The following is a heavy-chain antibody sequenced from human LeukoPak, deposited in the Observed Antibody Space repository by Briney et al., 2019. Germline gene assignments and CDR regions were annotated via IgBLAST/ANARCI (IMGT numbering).Heavy chain of an antibody. CDR2: IYYSGST. CDR3: ARAGRPYDGLDY. V-gene: IGHV4-59*13. CDR1: GGSISSYY. Sequence: SETLSLTCTVSGGSISSYYRSWIRQPPGKGLEWTGYIYYSGSTNYNPSLKSRVTISVDTSKNQFSLKLSSVTAADTAVYYCARAGRPYDGLDYWGQGTLVTVSS. D-gene: IGHD1-1*01. J-gene: IGHJ4*02.